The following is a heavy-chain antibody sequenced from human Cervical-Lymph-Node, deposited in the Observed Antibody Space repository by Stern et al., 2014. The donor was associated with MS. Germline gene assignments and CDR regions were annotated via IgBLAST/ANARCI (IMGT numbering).Heavy chain of an antibody. CDR3: ARDQRGITIFGVVTDYYYLGMDV. CDR1: GYIFTGYY. Sequence: QMQLVQSGAEVKKPGASVKVSCKTSGYIFTGYYIHWVRQAPGQGLEWMAWSKPNTGGTKYAQKFQGRVTMSRDTSISTAYVELSSLTSDDTAVYYCARDQRGITIFGVVTDYYYLGMDVWGQGTTVTVSS. CDR2: SKPNTGGT. V-gene: IGHV1-2*02. D-gene: IGHD3-3*01. J-gene: IGHJ6*02.